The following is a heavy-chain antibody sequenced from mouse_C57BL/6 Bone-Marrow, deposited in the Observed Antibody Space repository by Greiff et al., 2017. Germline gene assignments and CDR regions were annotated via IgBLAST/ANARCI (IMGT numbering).Heavy chain of an antibody. J-gene: IGHJ3*01. D-gene: IGHD2-4*01. CDR3: ARRDYDKGGAWFAY. Sequence: QVQLQQPGAELVKPGASVKLSCKASGYTFTSYWMHWVKQRPGQGLEWIGMIHPNSGSTNYNEKFKSKATLTVDKSSSTAYMQLSSLTSEDSAVYYCARRDYDKGGAWFAYWGQGTLVTVSA. CDR1: GYTFTSYW. CDR2: IHPNSGST. V-gene: IGHV1-64*01.